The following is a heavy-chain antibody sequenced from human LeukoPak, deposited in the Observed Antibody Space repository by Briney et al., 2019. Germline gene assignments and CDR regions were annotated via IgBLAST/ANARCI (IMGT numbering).Heavy chain of an antibody. D-gene: IGHD2-21*01. CDR3: VKDVLHGPHIEPVGSVGPFDV. CDR2: IHADSGRT. V-gene: IGHV3-23*01. Sequence: PGGSLRLSCATSGFTFSSYAMSWVRQAPGKGLEWVAGIHADSGRTYHADSVKGRFAIFRDNSKNTLYLQMNSLRAEDTAVYYCVKDVLHGPHIEPVGSVGPFDVWGQGTLVIVSS. J-gene: IGHJ4*02. CDR1: GFTFSSYA.